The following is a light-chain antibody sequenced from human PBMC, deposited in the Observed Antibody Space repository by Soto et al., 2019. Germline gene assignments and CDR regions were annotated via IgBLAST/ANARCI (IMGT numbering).Light chain of an antibody. V-gene: IGKV1-5*01. CDR3: QQYNSYPSLT. CDR2: DAS. Sequence: DIQMTQSPSTLSASVGDRVTITCRASQSISSWLAWYQQKPGKAPKLLIYDASSLESGVPSRFSGSGSGTEFTLTISSLQPDDFATYYCQQYNSYPSLTFGPGTKVDSK. CDR1: QSISSW. J-gene: IGKJ3*01.